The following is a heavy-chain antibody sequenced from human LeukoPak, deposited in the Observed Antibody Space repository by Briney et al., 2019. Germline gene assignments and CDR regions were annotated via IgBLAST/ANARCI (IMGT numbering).Heavy chain of an antibody. CDR3: ANCEHEEWELLSFDY. D-gene: IGHD1-26*01. J-gene: IGHJ4*02. CDR1: GFIFSSYG. V-gene: IGHV3-30*02. Sequence: GGSLRLSCAASGFIFSSYGMHWVHQAPGKGLEWVAFIRYDGSNKYYADSVKGRFTISRDNSKNTLYLQMNSLRAEDTAVYYCANCEHEEWELLSFDYWGQGTLVTVSS. CDR2: IRYDGSNK.